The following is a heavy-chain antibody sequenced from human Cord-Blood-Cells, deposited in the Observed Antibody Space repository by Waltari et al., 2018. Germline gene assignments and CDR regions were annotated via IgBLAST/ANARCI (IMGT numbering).Heavy chain of an antibody. CDR3: ARDTTGWFDP. CDR2: ISSSSSYI. V-gene: IGHV3-21*01. D-gene: IGHD4-17*01. CDR1: GFTFSSYS. J-gene: IGHJ5*02. Sequence: EVQLVESGGGLVKPGGSLRLSCAASGFTFSSYSMNWVRQAPGKGLVCVSSISSSSSYIYYADSVKGRFTISRDNAKNSLYLQMNSLRAEDTAVYYCARDTTGWFDPWGQGTLVTVSS.